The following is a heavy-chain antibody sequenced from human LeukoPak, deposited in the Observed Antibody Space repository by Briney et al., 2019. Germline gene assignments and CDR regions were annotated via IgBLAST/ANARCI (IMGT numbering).Heavy chain of an antibody. CDR1: GFTFSRYW. V-gene: IGHV3-74*01. CDR2: IDNDEKIT. CDR3: AKSHSSSWYWFDP. D-gene: IGHD6-13*01. Sequence: PGGSLRLSCAASGFTFSRYWMHWVRQAPGKGLVWVSLIDNDEKITTYADSVKGRFTISRDNSKNTLYLQMNSLRAEDTAVYYCAKSHSSSWYWFDPWGQGTLVTVSS. J-gene: IGHJ5*02.